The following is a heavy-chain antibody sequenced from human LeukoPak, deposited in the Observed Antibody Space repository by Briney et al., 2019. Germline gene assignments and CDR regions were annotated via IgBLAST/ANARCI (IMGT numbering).Heavy chain of an antibody. Sequence: SETLSLTCTVSGGSISSYYWSWIRQPPGKGLEWIGYIYNNGYSGSTHYNPCLKSRVTISVDSSKGQFSLTLTSVTAADTPVYYCAGHPRISWFDPWGQGTLLTVSS. J-gene: IGHJ5*02. CDR1: GGSISSYY. V-gene: IGHV4-59*08. CDR2: IYNNGYSGST. CDR3: AGHPRISWFDP. D-gene: IGHD3-3*02.